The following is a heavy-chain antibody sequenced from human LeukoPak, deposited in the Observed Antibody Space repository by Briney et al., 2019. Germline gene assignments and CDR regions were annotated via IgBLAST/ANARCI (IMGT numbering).Heavy chain of an antibody. CDR3: ARTTVGSYYYGSGSYASDAFDI. Sequence: SETLSLTCVVSGYSISSSNWWGWIRQPPGKGLEWIGYIYYSGSTYYNPSLKSRVTMSVDTSKNQFSLKLSSVTAVDTAVYYCARTTVGSYYYGSGSYASDAFDIWGQGTMVTVSS. D-gene: IGHD3-10*01. CDR1: GYSISSSNW. J-gene: IGHJ3*02. V-gene: IGHV4-28*01. CDR2: IYYSGST.